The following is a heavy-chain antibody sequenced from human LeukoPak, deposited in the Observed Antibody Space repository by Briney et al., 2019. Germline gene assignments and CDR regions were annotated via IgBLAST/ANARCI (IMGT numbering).Heavy chain of an antibody. CDR2: ISSSSSYI. CDR1: GFTFSSYS. Sequence: GGSLRLSCAASGFTFSSYSMNWVRQAPGRGLEWVSSISSSSSYIYYADSVKGRFTISRDNAKNSLYLQMNSLRAEDTAVCYCARGIAAAYYYYYGMDVWGQGTTVTVSS. D-gene: IGHD6-13*01. V-gene: IGHV3-21*01. J-gene: IGHJ6*02. CDR3: ARGIAAAYYYYYGMDV.